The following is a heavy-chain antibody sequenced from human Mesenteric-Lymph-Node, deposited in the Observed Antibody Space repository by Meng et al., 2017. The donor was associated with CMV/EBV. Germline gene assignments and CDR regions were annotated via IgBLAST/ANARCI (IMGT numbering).Heavy chain of an antibody. J-gene: IGHJ6*02. CDR3: ARDVSGYYNYYYYGMDV. CDR1: EFTFSNYA. CDR2: ISYDGRNK. Sequence: GESLKISCAASEFTFSNYAMHWVRQAPGKGLEWVAVISYDGRNKYYPDSVKGRFTISRANSKNTLYLQMNSLRAEDTAVYYCARDVSGYYNYYYYGMDVWGQGTTVTVSS. V-gene: IGHV3-30*04. D-gene: IGHD3-22*01.